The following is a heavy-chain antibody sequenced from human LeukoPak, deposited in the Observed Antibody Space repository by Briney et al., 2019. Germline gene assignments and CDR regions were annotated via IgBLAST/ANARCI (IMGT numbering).Heavy chain of an antibody. CDR1: GGSISSYY. J-gene: IGHJ5*02. D-gene: IGHD3-10*01. Sequence: SETLSLTCTVSGGSISSYYWSWIRQPAGKGLEWIGRIYTSGSTNYNPSLKSRVTMSVDTSKNQFSLKLSSVTAADTAVYYCARDFGFGELLNKWFDPWGQGTLVTVSS. CDR3: ARDFGFGELLNKWFDP. CDR2: IYTSGST. V-gene: IGHV4-4*07.